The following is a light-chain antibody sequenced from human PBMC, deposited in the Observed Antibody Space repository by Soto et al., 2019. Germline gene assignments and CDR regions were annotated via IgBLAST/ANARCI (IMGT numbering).Light chain of an antibody. Sequence: EIVMTQSPATLSVSPGERATLSCRASQSVSSNLAWYQQKPGQAPRLLIYGASSRATGIPDRFSGSGSGTDFTLTFSRLEPEDFAVYYCQQYGDSPATFGPGTKVDIK. V-gene: IGKV3-20*01. CDR3: QQYGDSPAT. CDR2: GAS. CDR1: QSVSSN. J-gene: IGKJ3*01.